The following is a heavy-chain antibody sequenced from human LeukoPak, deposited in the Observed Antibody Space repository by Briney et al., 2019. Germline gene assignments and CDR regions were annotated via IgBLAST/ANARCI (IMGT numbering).Heavy chain of an antibody. J-gene: IGHJ5*02. CDR1: GYTFTGYY. CDR3: ARDLVGWSGWLGYNFFDP. Sequence: ASVKASCKASGYTFTGYYMHWVRQAPGQGLEWMGWVNPNTADTSYAQKFQGRLTKTSDTSITTPYMELPRLRSDDTAVYDCARDLVGWSGWLGYNFFDPWGQGALVTVSS. D-gene: IGHD6-19*01. V-gene: IGHV1-2*02. CDR2: VNPNTADT.